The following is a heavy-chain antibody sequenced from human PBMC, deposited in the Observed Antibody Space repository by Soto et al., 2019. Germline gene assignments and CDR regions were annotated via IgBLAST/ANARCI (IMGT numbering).Heavy chain of an antibody. J-gene: IGHJ6*02. D-gene: IGHD4-4*01. V-gene: IGHV3-30*18. CDR2: VSFDSKNK. Sequence: GGSLRLSCAGSGFSFDSYSMHWVRQAPGKGLEWVTTVSFDSKNKYYIDSVEGRFTISRDNSKNMLYLQMNSLTHEDTAVYYCAKESVEATYSFYGMDVWGPGTTVTVS. CDR1: GFSFDSYS. CDR3: AKESVEATYSFYGMDV.